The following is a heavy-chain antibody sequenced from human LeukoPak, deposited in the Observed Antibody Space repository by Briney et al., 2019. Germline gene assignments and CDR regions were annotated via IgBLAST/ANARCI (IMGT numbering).Heavy chain of an antibody. CDR2: INHSGNT. J-gene: IGHJ4*02. Sequence: PGGSLRLSCAASGLTFSSYAMSWVRQAPGKGLEWIGEINHSGNTYYNPSLKSRVTVSVDTSKNQFSLKLDSVTAADTAVYYCARTVGIVVIPGVQEDAYFDNWGQGTLVTVSS. CDR3: ARTVGIVVIPGVQEDAYFDN. D-gene: IGHD2-2*01. CDR1: GLTFSSYA. V-gene: IGHV4-34*01.